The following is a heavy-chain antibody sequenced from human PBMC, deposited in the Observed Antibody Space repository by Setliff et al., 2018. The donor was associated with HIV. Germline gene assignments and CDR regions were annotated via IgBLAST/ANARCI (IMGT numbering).Heavy chain of an antibody. D-gene: IGHD2-21*01. CDR1: GYTLTELS. Sequence: ASVKVSCKVSGYTLTELSMHWVRQAPGQGLEWMGWISAYNGNTNYAQKLQGRVTMTTDTSTSTAYMELRNLRSDDTAVYFCARGGPARVALLYWFDPWGQGTLVTVSS. CDR2: ISAYNGNT. CDR3: ARGGPARVALLYWFDP. V-gene: IGHV1-18*01. J-gene: IGHJ5*02.